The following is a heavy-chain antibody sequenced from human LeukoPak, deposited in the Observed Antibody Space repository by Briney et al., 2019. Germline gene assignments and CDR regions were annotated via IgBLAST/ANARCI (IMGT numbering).Heavy chain of an antibody. CDR3: ARERYCSSTSCPEGWDY. CDR2: IYTSGST. J-gene: IGHJ4*02. D-gene: IGHD2-2*01. CDR1: GGSISSYY. Sequence: SETLSLTCTVSGGSISSYYWSWIRQPAGKGLEWIGRIYTSGSTNYNPSLKSRVTMSVDTSKNRFSLELSSVTAADTAVYYCARERYCSSTSCPEGWDYWGQGTLVTVSS. V-gene: IGHV4-4*07.